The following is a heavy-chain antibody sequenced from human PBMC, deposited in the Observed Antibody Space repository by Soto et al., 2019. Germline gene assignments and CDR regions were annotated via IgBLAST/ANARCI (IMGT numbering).Heavy chain of an antibody. CDR3: TYYGDYGIAFDI. V-gene: IGHV3-21*01. Sequence: GGSLRLSCAASGFTFSSYSMNWVRQAPGKGLEWVSSISSSSSYIYYADSVKGRFTISRDNAKNSLYLQMNSLRAEDMAVYYCTYYGDYGIAFDIWGQGTMVTVSS. CDR2: ISSSSSYI. CDR1: GFTFSSYS. D-gene: IGHD4-17*01. J-gene: IGHJ3*02.